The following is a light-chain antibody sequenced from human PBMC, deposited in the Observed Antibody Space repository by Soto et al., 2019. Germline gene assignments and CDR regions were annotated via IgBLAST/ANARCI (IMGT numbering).Light chain of an antibody. CDR3: QQYNSYSPWT. CDR1: QSISNW. V-gene: IGKV1-5*01. J-gene: IGKJ1*01. CDR2: DAS. Sequence: IQITQSPSTLSASIGDRVTITCRASQSISNWLAWLQQKPGKAPKVLIFDASNLGSGVPSRFSGSGSGTEFTLTISSLQPGDFGNYYCQQYNSYSPWTFGQGTKVDIK.